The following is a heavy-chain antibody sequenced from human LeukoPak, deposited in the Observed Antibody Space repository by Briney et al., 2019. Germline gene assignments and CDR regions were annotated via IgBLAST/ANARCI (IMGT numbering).Heavy chain of an antibody. CDR2: LYSGGST. CDR1: EFTVSSNY. D-gene: IGHD2-2*01. J-gene: IGHJ4*02. CDR3: ATPGLLGYCSSAICAPPGY. Sequence: GGSLRLSCAASEFTVSSNYMTWVRQAPGKGLEWVSVLYSGGSTYYADSVKGRFTISRDNSKNTLYLQMNSLRAEDTAVYYCATPGLLGYCSSAICAPPGYWGQGTLVTVSS. V-gene: IGHV3-53*01.